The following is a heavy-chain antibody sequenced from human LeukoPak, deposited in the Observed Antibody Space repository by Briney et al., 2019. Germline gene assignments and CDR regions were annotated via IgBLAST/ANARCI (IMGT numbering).Heavy chain of an antibody. V-gene: IGHV5-51*01. Sequence: GESLKISCKGSGYSFTSYWIGWVRQMPGKGLEWMGIIYPGDSATRYSPSFQGQVAISVDKSIRTAYLQWSSLKASDIAMYYCARLPYCGGDCYPNWFDTWGQGTLVTVSS. D-gene: IGHD2-21*02. J-gene: IGHJ5*02. CDR1: GYSFTSYW. CDR2: IYPGDSAT. CDR3: ARLPYCGGDCYPNWFDT.